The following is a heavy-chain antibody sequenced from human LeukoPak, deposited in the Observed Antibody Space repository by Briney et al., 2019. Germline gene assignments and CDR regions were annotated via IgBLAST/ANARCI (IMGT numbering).Heavy chain of an antibody. CDR2: IWYDGSNK. Sequence: PGGSLRLSCAASGFTFSSYGMHWVRQAPGKGLEWVAVIWYDGSNKYYADSVKGRFTISRDNSKNTLYLQLNSLSAEDTAVYFCARDPGRAIYPITYFDFWGQGTLVTVSS. CDR3: ARDPGRAIYPITYFDF. V-gene: IGHV3-33*01. J-gene: IGHJ4*02. D-gene: IGHD3-3*02. CDR1: GFTFSSYG.